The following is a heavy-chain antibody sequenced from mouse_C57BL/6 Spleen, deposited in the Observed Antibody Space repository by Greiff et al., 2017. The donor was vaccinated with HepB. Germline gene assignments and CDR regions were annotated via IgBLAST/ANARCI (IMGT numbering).Heavy chain of an antibody. Sequence: EVQGVESGGGLVKPGGSLKLSCAASGFTFSDYGMHWVRQAPEKGLEWVAYISSGSSTIYYADTVKGRFTISRDNAKNTLFLQMTSLRSEDTAMYYCARLDYYGSSYAMDYWGQGTSVTVSS. CDR1: GFTFSDYG. J-gene: IGHJ4*01. D-gene: IGHD1-1*01. CDR3: ARLDYYGSSYAMDY. CDR2: ISSGSSTI. V-gene: IGHV5-17*01.